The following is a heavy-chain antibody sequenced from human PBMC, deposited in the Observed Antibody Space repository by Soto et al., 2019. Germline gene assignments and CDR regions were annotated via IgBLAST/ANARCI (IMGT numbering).Heavy chain of an antibody. V-gene: IGHV4-30-2*06. CDR2: TYQSGSA. Sequence: SETLSLTCTVSGGSISSGGYSWTWIRQSPGKGLEWIGYTYQSGSAYYNPSLKSRVTISVDRSKNQFSLNLTSVTAADTAVYYCARDYYGMDVWGQGXTVTV. CDR1: GGSISSGGYS. CDR3: ARDYYGMDV. J-gene: IGHJ6*02.